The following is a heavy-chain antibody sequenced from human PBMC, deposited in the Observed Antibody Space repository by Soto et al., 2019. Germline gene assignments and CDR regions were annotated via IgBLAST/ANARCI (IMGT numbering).Heavy chain of an antibody. D-gene: IGHD3-3*01. V-gene: IGHV3-48*01. Sequence: PGGSLRLSCAASGFTFSSYSMNWVRQAPGKGLEWVSYISSSSSTIYYADSVKGRFTISRDNAKNSLYLQMNSLRAEDTAVYYCARGNDYDFWSGYTPFYYYYMDVWGKGTTVTVSS. CDR3: ARGNDYDFWSGYTPFYYYYMDV. CDR2: ISSSSSTI. CDR1: GFTFSSYS. J-gene: IGHJ6*03.